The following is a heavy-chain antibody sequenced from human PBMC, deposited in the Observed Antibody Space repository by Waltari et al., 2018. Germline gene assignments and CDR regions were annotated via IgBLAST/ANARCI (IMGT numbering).Heavy chain of an antibody. J-gene: IGHJ4*02. V-gene: IGHV3-7*03. CDR3: AKDSYSKGDY. CDR1: GFALSSFG. D-gene: IGHD4-4*01. CDR2: INPDGSVK. Sequence: EVQLVESGGGLVQPGGSLRLSCAASGFALSSFGISWVRQAPGKGLEWLANINPDGSVKNYVDSVKGRFTISRDSAKNSLYLQMNSLRAEDTAVYYCAKDSYSKGDYWGQGTLLTVSS.